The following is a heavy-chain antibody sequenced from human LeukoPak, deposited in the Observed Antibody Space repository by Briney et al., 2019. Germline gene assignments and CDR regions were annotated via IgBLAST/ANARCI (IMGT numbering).Heavy chain of an antibody. V-gene: IGHV4-59*12. D-gene: IGHD1-14*01. Sequence: ASETLSLTCTVSNGSISSFYWTWIRQPPGKGLEWIGYIYYTGTTDYNPSLKSRVTISVDTSKNQFSLQLTSVTAADTAVYYCARYFSTTWAAFDYWGQGILVTVSS. CDR3: ARYFSTTWAAFDY. J-gene: IGHJ4*02. CDR1: NGSISSFY. CDR2: IYYTGTT.